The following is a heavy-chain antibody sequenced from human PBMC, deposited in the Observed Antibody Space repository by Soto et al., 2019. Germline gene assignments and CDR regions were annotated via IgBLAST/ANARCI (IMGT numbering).Heavy chain of an antibody. V-gene: IGHV4-61*01. CDR3: ARADYDFWSVYFYWFDP. CDR2: IYYSGST. J-gene: IGHJ5*02. D-gene: IGHD3-3*01. Sequence: PSETLALTCTVSGGSVSSGSYYWSWIRQPPGKGLEWIGYIYYSGSTNYNPSLKSRATISVGTNKNQFSLKLSSVTAADTAVYYCARADYDFWSVYFYWFDPWGQGTQVTVSS. CDR1: GGSVSSGSYY.